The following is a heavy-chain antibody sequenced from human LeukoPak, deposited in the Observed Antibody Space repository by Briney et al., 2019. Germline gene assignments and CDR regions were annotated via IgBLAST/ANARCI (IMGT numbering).Heavy chain of an antibody. V-gene: IGHV3-53*01. CDR1: GFTVSSNS. D-gene: IGHD6-13*01. CDR2: IYSDNT. Sequence: GGSLRLSCTVSGFTVSSNSMSWVRQAPGKGLEWVSFIYSDNTHYSDSVKGRFTISRDNSKNTLYLQMNSLRAEDTAVYYCARSVIAAAFNWFDPWGQGTLVTVSS. J-gene: IGHJ5*02. CDR3: ARSVIAAAFNWFDP.